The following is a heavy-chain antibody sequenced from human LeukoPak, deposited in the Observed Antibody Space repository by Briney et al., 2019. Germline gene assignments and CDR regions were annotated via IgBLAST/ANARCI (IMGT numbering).Heavy chain of an antibody. Sequence: GGSLRLSCAASGFTFSSYWMSWVRQAPGKGLEWVANIKQDGSEKYYVDSVKGRFTISRDNAKNSLYLQMNSLRAEDTAVYYCARDRLGAMVTRWFDPWGQGTLDTVSS. V-gene: IGHV3-7*01. J-gene: IGHJ5*02. CDR1: GFTFSSYW. CDR2: IKQDGSEK. CDR3: ARDRLGAMVTRWFDP. D-gene: IGHD5-18*01.